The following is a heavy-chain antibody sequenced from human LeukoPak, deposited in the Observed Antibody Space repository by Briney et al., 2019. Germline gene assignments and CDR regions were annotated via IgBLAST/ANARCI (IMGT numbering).Heavy chain of an antibody. D-gene: IGHD2-2*01. CDR3: ARGKFSYALAY. J-gene: IGHJ4*02. V-gene: IGHV4-34*01. Sequence: PSETLSLTCAVYGGCFSGYYWSWIRQPPGKGLEWIGEVNHSGRTNYNPSLKSRVTISVDTSKNQPSLKLSSVPAAARAVYYCARGKFSYALAYWGKGTLVTVSS. CDR2: VNHSGRT. CDR1: GGCFSGYY.